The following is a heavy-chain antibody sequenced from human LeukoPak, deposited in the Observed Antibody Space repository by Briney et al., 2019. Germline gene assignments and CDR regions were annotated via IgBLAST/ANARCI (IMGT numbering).Heavy chain of an antibody. D-gene: IGHD3-10*01. J-gene: IGHJ5*02. CDR1: GGSFSGYY. Sequence: SETLSLTCAVYGGSFSGYYWSWIRQPPGKGLEWIGEINHSGSTNYNPSLKSRVTISVDTSKNQFSLKLSSVTAADTAVYYCARRRYYSGSGSYYNANWFDPWGQGTLVTVSS. CDR2: INHSGST. CDR3: ARRRYYSGSGSYYNANWFDP. V-gene: IGHV4-34*01.